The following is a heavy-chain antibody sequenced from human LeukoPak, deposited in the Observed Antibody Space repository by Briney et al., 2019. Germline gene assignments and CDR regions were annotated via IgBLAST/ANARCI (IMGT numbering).Heavy chain of an antibody. Sequence: GSLRLSCAASGFTFNSYAMHWVRQAPVKGLEWVAVISYDGSNKYYADSVKGRFTISRDNSKNTLHLQMSSLRAEDTAVYYCARGRLAVADYWGQGTLVTVSS. CDR3: ARGRLAVADY. J-gene: IGHJ4*02. V-gene: IGHV3-30-3*01. CDR2: ISYDGSNK. CDR1: GFTFNSYA. D-gene: IGHD6-19*01.